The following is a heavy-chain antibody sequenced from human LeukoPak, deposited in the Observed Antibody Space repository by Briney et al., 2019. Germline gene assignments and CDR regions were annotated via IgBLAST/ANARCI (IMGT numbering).Heavy chain of an antibody. J-gene: IGHJ4*02. CDR3: ARGSSVLND. Sequence: GGSLSLSCAVSGFIFSSFAMNWVRQAPGKGLEWVSGVSSSGTSTDYADSVKDRFTISRDNSKNTLFLQMNSLRAEDTAVYYCARGSSVLNDWGQGTLVTVSS. V-gene: IGHV3-23*01. CDR1: GFIFSSFA. CDR2: VSSSGTST. D-gene: IGHD3-10*01.